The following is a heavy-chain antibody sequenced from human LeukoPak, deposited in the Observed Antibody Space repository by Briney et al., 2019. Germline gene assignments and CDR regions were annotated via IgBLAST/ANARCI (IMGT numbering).Heavy chain of an antibody. V-gene: IGHV4-59*01. CDR1: GGSISSYY. CDR2: IYYSGST. Sequence: SETLSLTCTVSGGSISSYYWSWIRQPPGKGLEWIGYIYYSGSTNYNPSLKSRVTISVDTSKNQFPLKLSSVTAADTAVYYCARDLYGSSWFDYWGQGTLVTVSS. CDR3: ARDLYGSSWFDY. D-gene: IGHD6-13*01. J-gene: IGHJ4*02.